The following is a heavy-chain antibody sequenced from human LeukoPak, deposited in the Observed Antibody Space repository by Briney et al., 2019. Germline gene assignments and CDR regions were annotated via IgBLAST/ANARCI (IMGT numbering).Heavy chain of an antibody. CDR1: EFTFSTYG. Sequence: GGSLRLSCAASEFTFSTYGMHWVRQAPGKGLEWVAVISYDGSYKFYADSVKGRFTISRDNSKSTLYLQMNSLRAEDTAVYYCAKDRYSGLNTIDYWGQGALVTVSS. CDR3: AKDRYSGLNTIDY. CDR2: ISYDGSYK. J-gene: IGHJ4*02. V-gene: IGHV3-30*18. D-gene: IGHD6-13*01.